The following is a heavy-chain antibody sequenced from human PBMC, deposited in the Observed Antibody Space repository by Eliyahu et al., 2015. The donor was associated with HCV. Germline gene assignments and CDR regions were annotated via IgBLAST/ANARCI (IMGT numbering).Heavy chain of an antibody. V-gene: IGHV1-24*01. Sequence: QVQLVQSGAEVKKPGASVKVSCKVSGNTLADFSIHWVRQAPGKGLEWMGSFAPEQREKIYARNFQGRLTLTEDTSTDTAYMELSSLRSEDTAVYYCTTDSSRPPAVEDMAFDPWGQGTLVTVAS. J-gene: IGHJ5*02. CDR2: FAPEQREK. D-gene: IGHD4-23*01. CDR1: GNTLADFS. CDR3: TTDSSRPPAVEDMAFDP.